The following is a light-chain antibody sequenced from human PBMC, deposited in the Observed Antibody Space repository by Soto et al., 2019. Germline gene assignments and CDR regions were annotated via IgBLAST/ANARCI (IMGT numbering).Light chain of an antibody. CDR2: SNN. J-gene: IGLJ3*02. V-gene: IGLV1-44*01. CDR1: SSNIGSNT. Sequence: QSVLTQPPSASGTPGQRVTISCSGSSSNIGSNTVNWYQQLPGTAPILLIYSNNQRPSGVPDRFSGSKSGTSASLAISGLQSEDEAGYYCAAWDDSLNGPVFGGGTKLTVL. CDR3: AAWDDSLNGPV.